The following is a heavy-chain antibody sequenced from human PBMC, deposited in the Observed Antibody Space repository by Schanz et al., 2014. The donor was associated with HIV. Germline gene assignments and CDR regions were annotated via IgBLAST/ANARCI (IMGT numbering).Heavy chain of an antibody. D-gene: IGHD2-21*02. Sequence: VQLVESGGGVVQSGRSLRLSCAASGFTFSNYGMHWVRQAPGKGLEWVSGLSGSGGTTFHADSVKGRFTISRDNSKNAVHVQMNSLRADDTAVYFCAKDLAFNPRDEHFAMDVWGQGTTVIVSS. CDR2: LSGSGGTT. V-gene: IGHV3-23*04. CDR3: AKDLAFNPRDEHFAMDV. CDR1: GFTFSNYG. J-gene: IGHJ6*02.